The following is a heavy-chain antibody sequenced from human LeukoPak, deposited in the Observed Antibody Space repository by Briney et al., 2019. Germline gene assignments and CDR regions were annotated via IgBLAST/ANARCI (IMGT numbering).Heavy chain of an antibody. Sequence: GGSLRLSCAASGFTFSTYAMSWVRQAPGKGLEWVSTISGSGGSTYYADSVKGRFTISRDNSKNTLYLQMNSLRAEDTAVYYCASPVATIPSGSRAELNWGQGTLVTVSS. CDR2: ISGSGGST. CDR1: GFTFSTYA. J-gene: IGHJ4*02. D-gene: IGHD5-12*01. CDR3: ASPVATIPSGSRAELN. V-gene: IGHV3-23*01.